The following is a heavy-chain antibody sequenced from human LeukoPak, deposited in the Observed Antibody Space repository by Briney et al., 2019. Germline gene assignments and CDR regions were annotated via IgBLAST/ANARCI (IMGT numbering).Heavy chain of an antibody. Sequence: PSETLSLTCTVSGGSISSYYWSWIRQPAGKGLEWIGRIYTSGSTNYNPSLKSRVTMSVDTSKNQFSLKLSSVTAADTAGYYCARTPRTAPGYYFDYWGQGTLVTVSS. CDR3: ARTPRTAPGYYFDY. V-gene: IGHV4-4*07. D-gene: IGHD1-14*01. CDR1: GGSISSYY. CDR2: IYTSGST. J-gene: IGHJ4*02.